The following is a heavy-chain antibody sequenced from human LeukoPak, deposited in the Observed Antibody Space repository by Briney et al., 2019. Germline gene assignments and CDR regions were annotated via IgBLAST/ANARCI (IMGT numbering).Heavy chain of an antibody. D-gene: IGHD3-10*01. CDR1: GGSISSGGYY. CDR2: IYYSGST. CDR3: ARHSSRTYGPDY. Sequence: SQTLSLTCTVSGGSISSGGYYWSWIRQHPGKGLEWIGYIYYSGSTDYNPSLKSRVTISVDTSKDQFSLKLNSVTAADTAVYYCARHSSRTYGPDYWGQGTLVTVSS. V-gene: IGHV4-31*03. J-gene: IGHJ4*02.